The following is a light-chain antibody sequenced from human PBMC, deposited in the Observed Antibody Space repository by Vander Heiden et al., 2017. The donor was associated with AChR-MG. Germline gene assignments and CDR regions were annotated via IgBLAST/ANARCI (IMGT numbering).Light chain of an antibody. CDR2: QDD. J-gene: IGLJ2*01. V-gene: IGLV3-1*01. CDR3: QAWDSSTPVV. CDR1: KLGNRY. Sequence: SIELTQPPSVSVSPGQTASISCSGDKLGNRYVSWYQQRPGQSPILFIYQDDKRPLGIPQRFSGSNSGHTATLTISGTQTIDEADYYCQAWDSSTPVVFGGGTKLTVL.